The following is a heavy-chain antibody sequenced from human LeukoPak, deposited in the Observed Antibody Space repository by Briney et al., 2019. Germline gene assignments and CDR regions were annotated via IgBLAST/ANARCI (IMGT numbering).Heavy chain of an antibody. V-gene: IGHV3-30*18. CDR2: ISYDGSNK. CDR1: GFTFSSYG. Sequence: GGSLRLSCAASGFTFSSYGMHWVRQAPGKGLEWVAVISYDGSNKYYADSVKGRFTISRDNSKNTLYLQMNSLRAEDTAVYYCAKDPHLGYYDSSGHLDYWGQGTLVTVSS. CDR3: AKDPHLGYYDSSGHLDY. D-gene: IGHD3-22*01. J-gene: IGHJ4*02.